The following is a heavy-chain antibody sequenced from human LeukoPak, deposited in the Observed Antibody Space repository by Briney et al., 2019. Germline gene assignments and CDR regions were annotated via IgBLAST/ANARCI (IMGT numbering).Heavy chain of an antibody. CDR2: INPNSGGT. J-gene: IGHJ6*02. Sequence: ASVKVSCKASGYTFTSYDINWVRQAPGQGLEWMGWINPNSGGTNYAQKFQGWVTMTRDTSISTAYMELSRLRSDDTAVYYCARGSVVPAAITYYYYGMDVWGQGTTVTVSS. V-gene: IGHV1-2*04. CDR3: ARGSVVPAAITYYYYGMDV. D-gene: IGHD2-2*01. CDR1: GYTFTSYD.